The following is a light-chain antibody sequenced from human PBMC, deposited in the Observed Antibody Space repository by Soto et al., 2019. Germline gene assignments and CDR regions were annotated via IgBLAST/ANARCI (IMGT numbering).Light chain of an antibody. CDR1: SSNIGSNT. V-gene: IGLV1-44*01. Sequence: QSLLTQPPSASETPGQRVTMSCSGSSSNIGSNTVNWYQQFPGTAPKLLIDSNNERPSGVPDRFSGSKSGTSASLAITGLQSEDEADYYCAAWDDSLNGWVFGGGTKLTVL. J-gene: IGLJ3*02. CDR2: SNN. CDR3: AAWDDSLNGWV.